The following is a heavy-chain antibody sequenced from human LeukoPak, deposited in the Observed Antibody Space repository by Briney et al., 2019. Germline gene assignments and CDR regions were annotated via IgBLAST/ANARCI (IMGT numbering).Heavy chain of an antibody. CDR3: AREVTSGCFDI. V-gene: IGHV4-59*01. D-gene: IGHD4-23*01. J-gene: IGHJ3*02. CDR2: MYYSGYSGST. CDR1: GGSISSYY. Sequence: ASETLSLTCTVSGGSISSYYWNWIRQPPGKGLEWIGNMYYSGYSGSTNYNPSLKSRVSISEDKSNSQFSLNLSSVTAADTALYYCAREVTSGCFDIWGQGTMVTVSS.